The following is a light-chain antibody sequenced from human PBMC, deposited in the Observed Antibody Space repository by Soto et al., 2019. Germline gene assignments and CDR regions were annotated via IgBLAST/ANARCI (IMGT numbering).Light chain of an antibody. J-gene: IGKJ2*01. CDR2: DAS. CDR3: QQYYNLPRT. CDR1: QDIANH. V-gene: IGKV1-33*01. Sequence: DIQLTQSPSSLSASVGDRVTITCQASQDIANHVNWYQQKPGKAPKLLIYDASSLETGVPSRFSGSVSGTDFTFTISSLQPVDIATYYCQQYYNLPRTFGQGTKLEIK.